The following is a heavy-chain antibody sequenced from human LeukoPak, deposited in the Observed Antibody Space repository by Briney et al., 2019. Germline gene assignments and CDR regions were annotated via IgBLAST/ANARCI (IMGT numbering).Heavy chain of an antibody. CDR3: ASTAMADFHY. V-gene: IGHV3-7*01. CDR1: GFTFSRYW. CDR2: IKQDRRDK. D-gene: IGHD5-18*01. J-gene: IGHJ4*02. Sequence: GGSLRLSCAASGFTFSRYWMSWVGQAPGKGREGGANIKQDRRDKYYLASFNGRFTISRDNANNSLYLQMNSLRAEDTAVYYCASTAMADFHYWGQGTLVTVSS.